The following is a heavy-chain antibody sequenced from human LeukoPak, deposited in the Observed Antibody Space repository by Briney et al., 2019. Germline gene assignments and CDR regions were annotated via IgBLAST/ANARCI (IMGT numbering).Heavy chain of an antibody. CDR3: LSDPAGWGGPFDS. CDR2: ISNSSSYI. Sequence: PGGSLRLSCAASRFTFSSHSMNWVRQAPGKGLEWVSPISNSSSYIYYADSVKGRFTLSRDNANNSLYLQINSLRAEDTTGDYCLSDPAGWGGPFDSWGQGTLVTVSS. V-gene: IGHV3-21*01. J-gene: IGHJ4*02. D-gene: IGHD6-25*01. CDR1: RFTFSSHS.